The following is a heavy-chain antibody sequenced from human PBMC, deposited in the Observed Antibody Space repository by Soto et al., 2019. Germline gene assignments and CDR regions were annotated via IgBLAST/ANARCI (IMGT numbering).Heavy chain of an antibody. CDR2: IKQDGSEK. CDR1: GFTFSSYW. D-gene: IGHD3-10*01. V-gene: IGHV3-7*05. J-gene: IGHJ4*02. Sequence: PGGSLRLSCAASGFTFSSYWMSWVRQAPGKGLEWVANIKQDGSEKYYVDSVKGRFTISRDNAKNSLYLQMNSLRAEDTAVYYCAREAVLLWFGELLPLYYFDYWGQGTLVTVSS. CDR3: AREAVLLWFGELLPLYYFDY.